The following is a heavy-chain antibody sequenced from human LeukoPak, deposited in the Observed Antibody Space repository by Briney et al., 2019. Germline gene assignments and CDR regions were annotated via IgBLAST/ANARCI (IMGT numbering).Heavy chain of an antibody. CDR2: MYTSGST. D-gene: IGHD1-26*01. V-gene: IGHV4-4*07. J-gene: IGHJ4*02. Sequence: SETLSLTCTVSGGSIRSYYWSWIRQPAGKGLEWIGRMYTSGSTYYNPSLKSRVTISVDTSKNQFSLKLSSVTAADTAVYYCASSGSYFTSLDYWGQGTLVTVSS. CDR3: ASSGSYFTSLDY. CDR1: GGSIRSYY.